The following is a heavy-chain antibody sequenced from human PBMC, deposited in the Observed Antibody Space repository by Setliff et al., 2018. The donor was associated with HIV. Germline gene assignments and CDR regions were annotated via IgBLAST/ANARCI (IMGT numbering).Heavy chain of an antibody. Sequence: PSETLSLTCTVSGGSISSYYWSWIRQPPGKGLEWIGSIYYNGNTYYNPSLKSRVTISVDTSKNQFSLKLRSVTAADTALYYCARGRYRSRWYASDHYYIDVWGKGTTVTVSS. CDR3: ARGRYRSRWYASDHYYIDV. D-gene: IGHD6-13*01. J-gene: IGHJ6*03. V-gene: IGHV4-59*04. CDR1: GGSISSYY. CDR2: IYYNGNT.